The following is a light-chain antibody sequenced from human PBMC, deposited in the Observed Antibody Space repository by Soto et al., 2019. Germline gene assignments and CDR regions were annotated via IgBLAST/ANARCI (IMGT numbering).Light chain of an antibody. J-gene: IGLJ3*02. Sequence: QSALTQPPSASGSRGQSVTISCTGTSSDVGGYNYVSWYQQHPGKAPKLMIYEVSKRPSGVPDRFSGSKSGNTASLTVSGLHPEDEADYCCSSYAGSNNLVVFGGGTKLTVL. V-gene: IGLV2-8*01. CDR3: SSYAGSNNLVV. CDR2: EVS. CDR1: SSDVGGYNY.